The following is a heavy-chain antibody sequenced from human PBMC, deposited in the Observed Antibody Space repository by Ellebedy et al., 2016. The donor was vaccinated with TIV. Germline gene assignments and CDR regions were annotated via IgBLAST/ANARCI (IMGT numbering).Heavy chain of an antibody. CDR2: IYYSGST. CDR1: GGSVSSGSYY. CDR3: ARAPTYYELPPGWFDP. J-gene: IGHJ5*02. D-gene: IGHD3-22*01. V-gene: IGHV4-61*01. Sequence: SETLSLXXTVSGGSVSSGSYYWSWIRQPPGKGLEWIGYIYYSGSTNYNPSLKSRVTISVDTSKNQFSLKLSSVTAADTAVYYCARAPTYYELPPGWFDPWGQGTLVTVSS.